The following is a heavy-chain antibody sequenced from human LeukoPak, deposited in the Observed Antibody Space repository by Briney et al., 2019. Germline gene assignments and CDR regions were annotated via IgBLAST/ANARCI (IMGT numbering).Heavy chain of an antibody. CDR2: IYYSGST. D-gene: IGHD3-22*01. CDR1: GGSISSSSYY. V-gene: IGHV4-39*01. Sequence: SETLSLTCTVSGGSISSSSYYWGWIRQPPGKGLEWIGSIYYSGSTYYNPSLKSRVTISVDTSKNQFSLKLSSVTAADTAVYYCASPGDYYDSSGYYYFDYWGQGTLVTVSS. CDR3: ASPGDYYDSSGYYYFDY. J-gene: IGHJ4*02.